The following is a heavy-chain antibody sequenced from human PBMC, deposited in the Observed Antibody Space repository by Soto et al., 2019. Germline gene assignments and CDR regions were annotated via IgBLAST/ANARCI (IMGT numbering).Heavy chain of an antibody. D-gene: IGHD3-9*01. Sequence: GGSLRLSCAASGFTFSSYAMSWVRQAPGKGLEWVSAISGSGVSTYYADSVKGRFNISRDNSKNTLYLQMNSMRAEDTAVYYCAKDRDTDIYDILTGYYIDYWGQGTLVTVSS. CDR1: GFTFSSYA. J-gene: IGHJ4*02. V-gene: IGHV3-23*01. CDR2: ISGSGVST. CDR3: AKDRDTDIYDILTGYYIDY.